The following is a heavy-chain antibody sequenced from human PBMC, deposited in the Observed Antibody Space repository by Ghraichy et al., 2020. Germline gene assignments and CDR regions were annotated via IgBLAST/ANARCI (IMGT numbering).Heavy chain of an antibody. CDR2: IYTSGST. CDR1: GGSISSGSYY. Sequence: SETLSLTCTVSGGSISSGSYYWIWLRQPAGKGLEWIGRIYTSGSTNYNPSLKSRVTISVDTSKNQFSLKLSSVTAADTAGYYCARVGVAVAGRKGNYYYGMDVGGQGTTVTVSS. J-gene: IGHJ6*02. D-gene: IGHD6-19*01. V-gene: IGHV4-61*02. CDR3: ARVGVAVAGRKGNYYYGMDV.